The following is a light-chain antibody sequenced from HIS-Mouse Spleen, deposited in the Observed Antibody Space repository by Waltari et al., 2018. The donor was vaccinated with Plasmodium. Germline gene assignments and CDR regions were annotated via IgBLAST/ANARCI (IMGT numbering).Light chain of an antibody. V-gene: IGLV3-1*01. CDR2: QDS. Sequence: VSPGQTASITCSGDKLGDKYACWYQQKPGQSPVLVIYQDSKRPSGIPERFSGSNSGNTATLTISGTQAMDEADYYCQAWDSSTAVVFGGGTKLTVL. J-gene: IGLJ2*01. CDR3: QAWDSSTAVV. CDR1: KLGDKY.